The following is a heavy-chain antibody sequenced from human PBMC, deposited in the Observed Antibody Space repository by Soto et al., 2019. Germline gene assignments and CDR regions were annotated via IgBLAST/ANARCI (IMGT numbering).Heavy chain of an antibody. CDR1: GGSISSGGYY. J-gene: IGHJ4*02. CDR2: LYYSGST. CDR3: ARCDYDFWSGYFDY. Sequence: QVQLQESGPGLVKPSQTLSLTCTVSGGSISSGGYYWSWIRQHPGKGLEWIRYLYYSGSTYYNPSLKSRVTITVDTSKNQFSLKLSSVTAADTAVYYCARCDYDFWSGYFDYWGQGTLVTVSS. D-gene: IGHD3-3*01. V-gene: IGHV4-31*03.